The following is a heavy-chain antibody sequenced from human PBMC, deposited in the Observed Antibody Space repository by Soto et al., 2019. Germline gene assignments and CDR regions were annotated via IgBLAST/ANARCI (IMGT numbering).Heavy chain of an antibody. J-gene: IGHJ4*02. V-gene: IGHV3-48*01. CDR1: GFTFSFYS. CDR2: ITSVTGAK. Sequence: GGSLRLSCAASGFTFSFYSMNWVRQAPGKGLQWLSHITSVTGAKDYADSVRGRFTISRDDAKNSLYLQMSSLRAEDTAVYYCARDVDRAFDHWGQGTLVTVSS. D-gene: IGHD2-21*01. CDR3: ARDVDRAFDH.